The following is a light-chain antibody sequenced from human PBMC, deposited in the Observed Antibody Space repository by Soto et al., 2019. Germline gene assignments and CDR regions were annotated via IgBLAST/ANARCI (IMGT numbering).Light chain of an antibody. CDR2: GAS. CDR3: QQYGSSPRT. Sequence: EIVMTQSPATLSVSPWERAPLSSRSSQTVSSSSLAWYQQKPGQAPRLLIFGASTRAAGFPDRFSGSGSGTDFTLTISRLEPEDFAVYYCQQYGSSPRTFGQGTKVDI. J-gene: IGKJ1*01. V-gene: IGKV3-20*01. CDR1: QTVSSSS.